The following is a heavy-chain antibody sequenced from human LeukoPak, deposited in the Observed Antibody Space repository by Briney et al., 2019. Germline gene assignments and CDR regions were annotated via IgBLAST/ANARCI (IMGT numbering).Heavy chain of an antibody. D-gene: IGHD1-1*01. J-gene: IGHJ5*02. Sequence: GSLRLSCAASGFTFSSYAMSWVRQAPGKGLEWVSAISGGGGSRYYADSVKGRFTISRDNSKNTLYLQMNSLRAEDTAVYYCAKDPTTGTTPNWFDPWGQGTLVTVSS. CDR2: ISGGGGSR. CDR1: GFTFSSYA. V-gene: IGHV3-23*01. CDR3: AKDPTTGTTPNWFDP.